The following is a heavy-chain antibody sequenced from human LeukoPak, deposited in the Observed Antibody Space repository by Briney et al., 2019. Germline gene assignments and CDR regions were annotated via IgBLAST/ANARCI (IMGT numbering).Heavy chain of an antibody. CDR1: GGSISSYY. J-gene: IGHJ6*02. CDR2: IYYSGST. V-gene: IGHV4-59*01. CDR3: ARESLEVRGSHIYYYGMDV. D-gene: IGHD2-21*01. Sequence: PSETLSLTCTVSGGSISSYYWSWIRQPPGKGLGWIGYIYYSGSTNYNPSLKSRVTISVDTSKNQFSLKLSSVTAADTAVYYCARESLEVRGSHIYYYGMDVWGQGTTVTVSS.